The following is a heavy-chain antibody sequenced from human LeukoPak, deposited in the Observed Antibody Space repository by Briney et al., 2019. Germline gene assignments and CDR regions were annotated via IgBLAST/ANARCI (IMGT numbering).Heavy chain of an antibody. J-gene: IGHJ4*02. CDR2: INPSGGST. CDR1: GYTFTSYH. D-gene: IGHD3-22*01. V-gene: IGHV1-46*01. CDR3: ARGGGFSYYYDSSGSAAFGY. Sequence: ASVKVSCKASGYTFTSYHMHWVRQAPGQGLEWMGIINPSGGSTSYAQKFQGRVTMTRDTSTSTVYMELSSLRSEDTAVYYCARGGGFSYYYDSSGSAAFGYWGQGTLVTVSS.